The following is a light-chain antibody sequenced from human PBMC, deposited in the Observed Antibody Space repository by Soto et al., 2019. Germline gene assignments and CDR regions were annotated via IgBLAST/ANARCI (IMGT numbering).Light chain of an antibody. CDR1: QSITSW. V-gene: IGKV1-5*03. CDR3: QQYNSYPYS. Sequence: DIQMTQSPSTLSASVGDRVTITCRASQSITSWLAWYQQKPGKAPKFLIYKASILESGVPSRFSGSRFGTDFTLTIRSLQPDDFATYYCQQYNSYPYSFGQGTPLEIK. CDR2: KAS. J-gene: IGKJ2*03.